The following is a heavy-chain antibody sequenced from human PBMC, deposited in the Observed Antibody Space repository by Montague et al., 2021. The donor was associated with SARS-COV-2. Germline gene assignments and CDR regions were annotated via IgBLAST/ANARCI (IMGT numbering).Heavy chain of an antibody. Sequence: SETLSLTCTVSGGSISSDFWSWIWLRPPAGLGLKGIGSLRSTAHNDYNSSLESRVFMSVDTSTNQFSLSLTSVTAADTAVYFCARFGSGTLAFDLWGQGTLVTVSS. D-gene: IGHD1-26*01. CDR2: LRSTAHN. V-gene: IGHV4-4*07. CDR1: GGSISSDF. CDR3: ARFGSGTLAFDL. J-gene: IGHJ4*02.